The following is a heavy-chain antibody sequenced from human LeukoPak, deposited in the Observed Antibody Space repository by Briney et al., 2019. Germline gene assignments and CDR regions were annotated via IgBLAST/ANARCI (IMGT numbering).Heavy chain of an antibody. V-gene: IGHV4-4*07. CDR2: INSSGDT. CDR3: DP. Sequence: PSETLSLTCTVSGGSIRTYYWTWIRQPVGKRPEWIGRINSSGDTDYTASLKSRVTMSVDTSRNQFSLKLNSRDFGVTGDVRFDPWGQGTLVTVSS. D-gene: IGHD2-8*02. CDR1: GGSIRTYY. J-gene: IGHJ5*02.